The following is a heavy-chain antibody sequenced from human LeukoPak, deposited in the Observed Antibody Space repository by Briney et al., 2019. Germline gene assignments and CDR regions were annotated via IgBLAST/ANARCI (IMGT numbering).Heavy chain of an antibody. CDR2: IYYSGST. Sequence: SETLSLTCAVYGGSFSGYYWSWIRQHPGKGLEWIGYIYYSGSTYYNPSLKSRVTISVDTSKNQFSLELSSVTAADTAVYYCARDADYGGVSPWGQGTLVTVSS. V-gene: IGHV4-31*11. CDR3: ARDADYGGVSP. D-gene: IGHD4-23*01. CDR1: GGSFSGYY. J-gene: IGHJ5*02.